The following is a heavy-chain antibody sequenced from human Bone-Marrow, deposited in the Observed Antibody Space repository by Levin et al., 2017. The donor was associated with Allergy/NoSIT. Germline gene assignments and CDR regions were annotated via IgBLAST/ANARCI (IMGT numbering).Heavy chain of an antibody. Sequence: GESLKISCKASGYTFNGYYIHWVRRAPGQGLEWMGWIRPGSDETKSAKQFLGRFTMAWDTSTTSVNMELSSLRSDDTAVYFCARDWGYLSSYSLYNFYGLVDWGQGTTVTVSS. CDR3: ARDWGYLSSYSLYNFYGLVD. J-gene: IGHJ6*02. CDR2: IRPGSDET. D-gene: IGHD2-2*01. CDR1: GYTFNGYY. V-gene: IGHV1-2*02.